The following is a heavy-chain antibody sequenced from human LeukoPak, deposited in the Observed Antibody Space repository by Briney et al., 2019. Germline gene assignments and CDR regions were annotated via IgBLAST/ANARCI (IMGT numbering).Heavy chain of an antibody. V-gene: IGHV4-59*01. J-gene: IGHJ6*03. CDR2: IYYSGST. D-gene: IGHD2-2*01. CDR3: ARAPTTGYCSSTSCYYVDV. Sequence: SSETLSLTCTVSGGSISSYYWSWIRQPPGKGLEWIGSIYYSGSTYYNPSLKSRVTISVDTSKNQFSLKLSSVTAADTAVYYCARAPTTGYCSSTSCYYVDVWGKGTTVTVSS. CDR1: GGSISSYY.